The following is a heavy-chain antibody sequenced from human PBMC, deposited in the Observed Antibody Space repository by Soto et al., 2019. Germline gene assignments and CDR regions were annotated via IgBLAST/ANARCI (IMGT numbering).Heavy chain of an antibody. CDR1: GFTFSSYA. CDR3: AKDSVIPAATFDY. J-gene: IGHJ4*02. V-gene: IGHV3-23*01. CDR2: IIDNGGST. Sequence: GGSLRLSCAASGFTFSSYAMSWVRQAPGKGLEWVSTIIDNGGSTYYADSVKGRFTIFRDNSKNTLYLQMNSLRAEDTAVYYCAKDSVIPAATFDYWGQGTLVTVSS. D-gene: IGHD2-2*01.